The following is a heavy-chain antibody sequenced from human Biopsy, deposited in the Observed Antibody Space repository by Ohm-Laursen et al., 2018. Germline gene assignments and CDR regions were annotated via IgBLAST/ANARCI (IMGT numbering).Heavy chain of an antibody. V-gene: IGHV1-8*01. CDR1: GYSFSTYD. J-gene: IGHJ5*02. CDR3: ARGYSRRVSIFEASIYWFDT. Sequence: GASVKVSCKASGYSFSTYDVNWVRQARGQGLEWTGWMIPSSGKTGYAQRFRGRVTLTMNTSISTAYMELSGLRSEDTAVYFCARGYSRRVSIFEASIYWFDTWGQGTLVTVSS. D-gene: IGHD6-6*01. CDR2: MIPSSGKT.